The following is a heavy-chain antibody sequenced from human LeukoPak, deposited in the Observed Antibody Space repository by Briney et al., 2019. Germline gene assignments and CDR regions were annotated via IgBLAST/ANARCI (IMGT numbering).Heavy chain of an antibody. V-gene: IGHV4-59*08. CDR3: ARHSNGDYDRYFDY. Sequence: PSETLSLTCTVSGGSITSYYWSWLRQPPGKGLEWIGYIYYSGSTNCNPSLKSRVTISVGTSKNQFSLKLSSVTAADTAVYYCARHSNGDYDRYFDYWGQGTLVTVSS. J-gene: IGHJ4*02. D-gene: IGHD4-17*01. CDR1: GGSITSYY. CDR2: IYYSGST.